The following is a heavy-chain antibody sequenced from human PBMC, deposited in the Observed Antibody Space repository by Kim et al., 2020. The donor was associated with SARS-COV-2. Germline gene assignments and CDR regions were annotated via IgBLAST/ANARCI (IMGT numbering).Heavy chain of an antibody. CDR1: GGSFSGYY. D-gene: IGHD5-12*01. CDR2: INHSGST. Sequence: SETLSLTCAVYGGSFSGYYWSWIRQPPGKGLEWIGEINHSGSTNYNPSLKSRVTISVDTSKNQFSLKLSSVTAADTAVYYCARRVPRQSWLRSQAYDYWGQGTLVTVSS. CDR3: ARRVPRQSWLRSQAYDY. V-gene: IGHV4-34*01. J-gene: IGHJ4*02.